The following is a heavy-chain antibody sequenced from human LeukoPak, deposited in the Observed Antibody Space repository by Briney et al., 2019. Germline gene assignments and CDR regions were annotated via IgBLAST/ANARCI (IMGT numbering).Heavy chain of an antibody. Sequence: ASVKVSCKASGGTFSSYAISWVRQAPGQGLEWMGGIIPIFGTANYAQKFQGRVTITADKSTSTAYMELSSLRSEDTAVYYCARDHRDGYNLYFWDYWGQGTLVTVSS. J-gene: IGHJ4*02. CDR2: IIPIFGTA. V-gene: IGHV1-69*06. D-gene: IGHD5-24*01. CDR1: GGTFSSYA. CDR3: ARDHRDGYNLYFWDY.